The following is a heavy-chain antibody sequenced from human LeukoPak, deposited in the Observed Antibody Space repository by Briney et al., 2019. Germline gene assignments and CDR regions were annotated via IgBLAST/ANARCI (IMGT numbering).Heavy chain of an antibody. CDR2: ISSSSSYI. V-gene: IGHV3-21*01. Sequence: GGSLRLSCAASGFTFSSYSMNWVRQAPGKGLEWVSSISSSSSYIYYADSVKGRFTISRDNAKNSLYLQMNSLRAEDTAVYYCARERLLRAFDIWGQGTMVTVSS. CDR3: ARERLLRAFDI. CDR1: GFTFSSYS. J-gene: IGHJ3*02. D-gene: IGHD2-21*02.